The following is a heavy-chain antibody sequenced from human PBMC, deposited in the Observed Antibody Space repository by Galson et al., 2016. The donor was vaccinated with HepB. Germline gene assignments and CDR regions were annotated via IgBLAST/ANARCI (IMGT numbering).Heavy chain of an antibody. J-gene: IGHJ4*02. D-gene: IGHD1-26*01. Sequence: SLRLSCAASGFTFSTYAMSWVRQAPGMGLVWVSRISSDGLTTTYADSVKGRFTISRDNGRNTLYLQMNSLRAEDTAVYYCARDQTRRGPTTFDNWGQGTLVTVSS. CDR3: ARDQTRRGPTTFDN. CDR2: ISSDGLTT. CDR1: GFTFSTYA. V-gene: IGHV3-74*03.